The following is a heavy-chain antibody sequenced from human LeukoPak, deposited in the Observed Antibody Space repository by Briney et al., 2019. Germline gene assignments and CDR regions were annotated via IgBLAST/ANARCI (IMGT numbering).Heavy chain of an antibody. J-gene: IGHJ3*02. V-gene: IGHV3-21*01. Sequence: PGGSLSLSFQPPGLRFIIYSMNWFGKAPGRGRDWVSCIGGSGRSIYYADSVKGRFTISRDNAKNSLYLQMSSLRAEDTAVYCCVREKETEAFDTWGQGTMVTVSS. CDR1: GLRFIIYS. CDR2: IGGSGRSI. CDR3: VREKETEAFDT.